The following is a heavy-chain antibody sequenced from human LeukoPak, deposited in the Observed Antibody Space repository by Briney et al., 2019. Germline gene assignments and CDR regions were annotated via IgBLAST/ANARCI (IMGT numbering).Heavy chain of an antibody. CDR3: ARALRTVPHYGSGSSGY. CDR1: GGTFSSYA. D-gene: IGHD3-10*01. Sequence: ASVKVSCKASGGTFSSYAISWVRQAPGQGLEWMGGIIPIFGTANYAQKFQGRVTITADESTSTAYMELSSLRSEDTAVYYCARALRTVPHYGSGSSGYWGQGTLVTVSS. V-gene: IGHV1-69*13. J-gene: IGHJ4*02. CDR2: IIPIFGTA.